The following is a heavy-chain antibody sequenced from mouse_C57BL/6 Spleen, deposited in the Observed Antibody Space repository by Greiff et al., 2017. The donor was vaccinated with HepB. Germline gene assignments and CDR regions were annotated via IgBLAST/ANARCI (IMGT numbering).Heavy chain of an antibody. CDR3: ARDEGDGGFAY. V-gene: IGHV5-4*01. J-gene: IGHJ3*01. CDR2: ISDGGSYT. CDR1: GFTFSSYA. D-gene: IGHD1-2*01. Sequence: EVKLVESGGGLVKPGGSLKLSCAASGFTFSSYAMSWVRQTPEKRLEWVATISDGGSYTYYPDNVKGRFTISRDTAKNNRYLQRSNLKSEDTAMYYGARDEGDGGFAYWGQGTLVTVSA.